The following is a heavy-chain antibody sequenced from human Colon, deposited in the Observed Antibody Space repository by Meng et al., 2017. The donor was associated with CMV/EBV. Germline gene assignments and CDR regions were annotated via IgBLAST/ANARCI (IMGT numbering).Heavy chain of an antibody. J-gene: IGHJ6*02. CDR2: INPNSGGT. D-gene: IGHD3-3*01. CDR3: ARDGARDDIWSDNSSPTWYYGMDV. V-gene: IGHV1-2*02. Sequence: IHWVRQAPGQGLEWMGWINPNSGGTNYAQNFQGRVTMTRDTSTTTVYMELSRLRSDDMAVYYCARDGARDDIWSDNSSPTWYYGMDVWGQGTTVTVSS.